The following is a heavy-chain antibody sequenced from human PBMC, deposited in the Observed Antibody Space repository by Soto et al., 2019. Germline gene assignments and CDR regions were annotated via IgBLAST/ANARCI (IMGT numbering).Heavy chain of an antibody. CDR1: GGASRRYY. V-gene: IGHV4-59*01. D-gene: IGHD5-12*01. CDR3: ARDRREMATDYLLAD. CDR2: IYYSGST. J-gene: IGHJ4*02. Sequence: VTLSLTWSGCGGASRRYYWSWIRQPPGKGLEWIGYIYYSGSTNYNPSLKSRVTILVDTSKNQFSLKLSSVTAADTAVYYCARDRREMATDYLLADWGKGTL.